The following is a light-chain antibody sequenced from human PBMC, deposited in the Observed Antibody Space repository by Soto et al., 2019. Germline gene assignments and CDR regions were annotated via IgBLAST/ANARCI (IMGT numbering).Light chain of an antibody. Sequence: AIQMTQSPSSLSASVGDGVTITCRASQGIRNDLGWYQQKPGKAPKLLIYAASSLQSGVPSRFSGSGSGTAFTLTISSLQPEDFATSYYLQDYSSTLTFGQGTKVEIK. J-gene: IGKJ1*01. V-gene: IGKV1-6*01. CDR1: QGIRND. CDR3: LQDYSSTLT. CDR2: AAS.